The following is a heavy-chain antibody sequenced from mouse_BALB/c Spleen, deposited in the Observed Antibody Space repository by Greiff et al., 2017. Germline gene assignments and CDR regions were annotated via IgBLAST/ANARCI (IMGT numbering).Heavy chain of an antibody. D-gene: IGHD2-3*01. CDR2: IWSGGST. V-gene: IGHV2-2*02. J-gene: IGHJ1*01. CDR1: GFSLTSYG. Sequence: VQLQQSGPGLVQPSQSLSITCTVSGFSLTSYGVHWVRQSPGKGLEWLGVIWSGGSTDYNAAFISRLSISKDNSKSQVFFKMNSLQANDTSIYYCARIYDGYHYWYFDVWGAGTTVTVSS. CDR3: ARIYDGYHYWYFDV.